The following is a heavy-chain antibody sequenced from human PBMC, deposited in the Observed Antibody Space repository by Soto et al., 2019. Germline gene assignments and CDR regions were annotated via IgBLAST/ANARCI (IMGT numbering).Heavy chain of an antibody. CDR1: GFRFSDHS. D-gene: IGHD2-21*02. Sequence: GGSLRLSCVASGFRFSDHSMTWVRQSPGKGLQWIAYISSGSDNIYYAESVRGRFTVSRDNAKNALFLQMNSLRDDDTATYYCARLPKGSLVTAWGQGTRVTVSS. CDR2: ISSGSDNI. V-gene: IGHV3-48*02. J-gene: IGHJ4*02. CDR3: ARLPKGSLVTA.